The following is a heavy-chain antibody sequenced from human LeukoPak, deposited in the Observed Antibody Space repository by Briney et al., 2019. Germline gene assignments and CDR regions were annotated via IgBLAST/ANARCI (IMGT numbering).Heavy chain of an antibody. J-gene: IGHJ6*02. D-gene: IGHD4-17*01. CDR1: GGSFSGYY. CDR3: AKDLDYGDPSFGMDV. Sequence: TSETLSLTCAVYGGSFSGYYWSWIRQPPGKGLEWIGEINHSGSTNYNPSLKSRVTISVDTSKNQFSLKLSSVTAADTAVYYCAKDLDYGDPSFGMDVWGQGTTVTVSS. V-gene: IGHV4-34*01. CDR2: INHSGST.